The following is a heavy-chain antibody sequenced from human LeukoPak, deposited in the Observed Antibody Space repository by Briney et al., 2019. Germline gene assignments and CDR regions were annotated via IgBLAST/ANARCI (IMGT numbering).Heavy chain of an antibody. Sequence: GASVEVSCKASGGTFDRYTISWVRQAPGQGLEWMGGIIPIFGTVNYAQKFQGRVTITADESTGTAYMELRSLRSEDTAVYYCAREGGYYFDYWGQGTLVTVSS. CDR1: GGTFDRYT. CDR3: AREGGYYFDY. V-gene: IGHV1-69*13. D-gene: IGHD3-16*01. J-gene: IGHJ4*02. CDR2: IIPIFGTV.